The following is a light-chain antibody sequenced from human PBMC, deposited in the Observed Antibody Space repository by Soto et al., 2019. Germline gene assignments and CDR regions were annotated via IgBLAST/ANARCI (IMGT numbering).Light chain of an antibody. CDR3: QQRSHWPRT. J-gene: IGKJ2*01. Sequence: EIVLTQSPATLSLSPGEGATLSCRASQSVGTYLAWFQQQPGQAPRLLIYDASKRATGVPARFSGSGSGTDFTLTISSLDPEDFAVYYCQQRSHWPRTFGQGTKVEIK. CDR1: QSVGTY. CDR2: DAS. V-gene: IGKV3-11*01.